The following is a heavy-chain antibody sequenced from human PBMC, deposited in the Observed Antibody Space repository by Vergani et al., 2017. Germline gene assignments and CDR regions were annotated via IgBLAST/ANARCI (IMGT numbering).Heavy chain of an antibody. V-gene: IGHV4-30-4*08. CDR1: GGSISSGDYY. CDR2: IYYSGST. Sequence: QVQLQESGPGLVKPSQTLSLTCTVSGGSISSGDYYWSWIRQPPGKGLEWIGYIYYSGSTYYNPSLKSRVTISVDTSKNQFSLKLSSVTAADTAVYYCASAPYIVATVRYYYGMDVWGQGTTVTVSS. D-gene: IGHD5-12*01. J-gene: IGHJ6*02. CDR3: ASAPYIVATVRYYYGMDV.